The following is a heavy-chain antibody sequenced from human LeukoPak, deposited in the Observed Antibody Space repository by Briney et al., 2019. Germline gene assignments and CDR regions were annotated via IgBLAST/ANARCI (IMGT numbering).Heavy chain of an antibody. CDR1: GFSFSNYA. J-gene: IGHJ4*02. CDR3: AKLRTYRPYYFDY. Sequence: GGSLRLSCAASGFSFSNYAMHWVRQAPGKGLEWVAVISDDSTHRYYADSVRGRFSISRDNSKNTLYLQMNSLRAEDTAVYYCAKLRTYRPYYFDYWGQGTLVTVSS. V-gene: IGHV3-30*04. CDR2: ISDDSTHR. D-gene: IGHD3-16*02.